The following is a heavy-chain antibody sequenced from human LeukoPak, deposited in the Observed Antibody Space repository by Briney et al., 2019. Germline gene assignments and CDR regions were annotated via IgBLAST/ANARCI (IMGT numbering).Heavy chain of an antibody. V-gene: IGHV3-11*01. CDR1: GLTFSDYY. D-gene: IGHD3-10*01. CDR3: ARARGWFGELLHYYYGMDV. J-gene: IGHJ6*02. CDR2: ISSSGSTI. Sequence: GGSLRLSCAASGLTFSDYYMSWIRQAPGKGLEWVSYISSSGSTIYYADSVKGRFTISRDNAKNSLYLQMNSLRAEDTAVYYCARARGWFGELLHYYYGMDVWGQGTTVTVSS.